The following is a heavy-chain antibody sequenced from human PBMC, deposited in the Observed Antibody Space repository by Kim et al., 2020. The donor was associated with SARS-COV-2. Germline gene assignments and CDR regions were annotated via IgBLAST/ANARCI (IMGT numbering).Heavy chain of an antibody. CDR1: GFTFSSYD. V-gene: IGHV3-13*04. CDR2: IGTAGDT. Sequence: GGSLRLSCAASGFTFSSYDMHWVRQATGKGLEWVSAIGTAGDTYYPGSVKGRFTISRENAKNSLYLQMNSLRAGDTAVYYCARGGGSGSYSGDAFDIWGQATMVTVPS. J-gene: IGHJ3*02. D-gene: IGHD3-10*01. CDR3: ARGGGSGSYSGDAFDI.